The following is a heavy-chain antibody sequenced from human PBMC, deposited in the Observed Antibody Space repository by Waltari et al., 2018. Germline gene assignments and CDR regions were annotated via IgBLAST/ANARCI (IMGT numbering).Heavy chain of an antibody. Sequence: QVQLQQWGAGLLKPSETLSLTCAVYGGSFSGYYWSWIRQPPGKGLEWIEESNHSGSNNYNPSLKSRVTISVDTSKNQFSLKLSSVTAADPAVYYCARTARPWRPLDYWGQGTLVTVSS. J-gene: IGHJ4*02. CDR3: ARTARPWRPLDY. CDR1: GGSFSGYY. CDR2: SNHSGSN. D-gene: IGHD6-6*01. V-gene: IGHV4-34*01.